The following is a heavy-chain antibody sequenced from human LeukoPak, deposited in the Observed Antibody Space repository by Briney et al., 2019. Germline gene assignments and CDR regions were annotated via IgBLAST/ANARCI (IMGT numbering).Heavy chain of an antibody. CDR3: ARDSGYYDSRGHWYFDL. Sequence: SSVKVSCKASGGTFSSYAISWVRQAPGQGLEWMGRIIPIFGTANYAQKFQGRVTITTDESTSTAYMELSSLRPEDTAVYYCARDSGYYDSRGHWYFDLWGRGTLVTVSS. CDR2: IIPIFGTA. CDR1: GGTFSSYA. V-gene: IGHV1-69*05. D-gene: IGHD3-22*01. J-gene: IGHJ2*01.